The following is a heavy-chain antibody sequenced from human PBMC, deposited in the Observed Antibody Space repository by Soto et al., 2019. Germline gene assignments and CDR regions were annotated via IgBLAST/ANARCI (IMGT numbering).Heavy chain of an antibody. CDR2: TYQSGSA. J-gene: IGHJ6*02. CDR3: ARDYYGMDV. V-gene: IGHV4-30-2*06. CDR1: GGSISSGGYS. Sequence: SETLSLTCTVSGGSISSGGYSWTWIRQSPGKGLEWIGYTYQSGSAHYNPSLKSRVTISVDRSKNQFSLNLTSVTAADTAVYYCARDYYGMDVWGQGTKVTVSS.